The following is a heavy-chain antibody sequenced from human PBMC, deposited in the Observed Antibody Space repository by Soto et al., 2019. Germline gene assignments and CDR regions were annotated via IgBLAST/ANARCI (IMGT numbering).Heavy chain of an antibody. D-gene: IGHD6-13*01. CDR3: ARAGRRGAAAGSFDY. J-gene: IGHJ4*02. CDR2: ISSNGGST. V-gene: IGHV3-64*01. CDR1: GFTFSSYA. Sequence: VQLVESGGGLVQPGGSLRLSCAASGFTFSSYAMHWVRQAPGKGLEYVSAISSNGGSTYYANSVKGRFTISRDNSKNTLYLQMGSLRAEDMAVYYCARAGRRGAAAGSFDYWGQGTLVTVSS.